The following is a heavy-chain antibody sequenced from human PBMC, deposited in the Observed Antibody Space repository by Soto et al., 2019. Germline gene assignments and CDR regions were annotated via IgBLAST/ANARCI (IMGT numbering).Heavy chain of an antibody. J-gene: IGHJ5*02. CDR1: VVSISSSNW. V-gene: IGHV4-4*02. CDR2: IYHSGST. CDR3: ARLGGYSYGYWFEP. D-gene: IGHD5-18*01. Sequence: PSETLSLTCAFSVVSISSSNWWSWVRQPPGKGLEWIGEIYHSGSTNYNPSLKSRVTISVDKSKNQFSLKLSSVTAADTAVYYCARLGGYSYGYWFEPWGQGTLVNVS.